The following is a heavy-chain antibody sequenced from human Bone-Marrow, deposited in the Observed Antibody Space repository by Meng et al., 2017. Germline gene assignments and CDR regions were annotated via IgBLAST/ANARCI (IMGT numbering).Heavy chain of an antibody. Sequence: GGSLRLSCAVSGFTFSSHWMSWVRQAPGKGLEWVANIKQDGSEKYYVDSVKGRFTISRDNAKNSLYLQMNSLRAEDTAVYYCARGGITMVRGVINYYYYYGMDVWGQGTTVTVSS. V-gene: IGHV3-7*01. J-gene: IGHJ6*02. CDR3: ARGGITMVRGVINYYYYYGMDV. CDR2: IKQDGSEK. D-gene: IGHD3-10*01. CDR1: GFTFSSHW.